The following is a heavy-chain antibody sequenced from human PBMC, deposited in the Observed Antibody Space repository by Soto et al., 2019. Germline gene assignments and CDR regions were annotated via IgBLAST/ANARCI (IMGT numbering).Heavy chain of an antibody. CDR1: GYGFTTYG. J-gene: IGHJ4*02. Sequence: QVHLVQSGAEVKKPGASVKVSCKGSGYGFTTYGITWERQAPGQGLEWMAWISAHNGNTNYAQKLQGRVTVTRDTSTRTAYMELRSLRSDDTAVYYCARGRYGDYWGQGALVTVSS. CDR2: ISAHNGNT. CDR3: ARGRYGDY. V-gene: IGHV1-18*01. D-gene: IGHD1-1*01.